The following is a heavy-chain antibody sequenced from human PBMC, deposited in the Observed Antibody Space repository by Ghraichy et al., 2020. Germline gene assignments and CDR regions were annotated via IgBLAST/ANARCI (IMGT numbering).Heavy chain of an antibody. V-gene: IGHV3-23*01. J-gene: IGHJ6*02. Sequence: GALRLSCAASGFTFYNYIITWVRQAPGKGLEWVSAISGTGGTTYYADSVKGRFTISRDNSKNTVYLQMNSLRAEDTAVYYCAKVGRSSGWYTDYYGMDVWGQGTTVTVSS. CDR2: ISGTGGTT. CDR1: GFTFYNYI. CDR3: AKVGRSSGWYTDYYGMDV. D-gene: IGHD6-19*01.